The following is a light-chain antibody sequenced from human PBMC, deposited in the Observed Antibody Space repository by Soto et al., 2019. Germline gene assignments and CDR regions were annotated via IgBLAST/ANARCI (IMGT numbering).Light chain of an antibody. V-gene: IGLV4-69*01. J-gene: IGLJ2*01. CDR2: LNSDGSH. CDR3: QTWGRGIVV. CDR1: SGLRSYA. Sequence: PVLTQSPSASASLGASVKLTCTLSSGLRSYAIAWHQQQPEKGPRYLMKLNSDGSHSKGDGIPDRLSGSSSGAERYLTISNHQSEDEADYFCQTWGRGIVVFGGGTKLTVL.